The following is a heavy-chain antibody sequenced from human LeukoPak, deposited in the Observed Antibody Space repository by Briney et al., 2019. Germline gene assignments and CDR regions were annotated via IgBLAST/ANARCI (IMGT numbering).Heavy chain of an antibody. J-gene: IGHJ6*03. CDR1: GGTFSNNG. D-gene: IGHD4-17*01. CDR2: IIPFFGTA. V-gene: IGHV1-69*05. CDR3: ARMYYGDFGGDYYYYYMDV. Sequence: GASVKVSCKASGGTFSNNGFSWVRQAPGQGLEWMGGIIPFFGTANYAQKLQGRVTITTDESTSTAYMELSGLRSEDTAVYYCARMYYGDFGGDYYYYYMDVWGKGTTVTVSS.